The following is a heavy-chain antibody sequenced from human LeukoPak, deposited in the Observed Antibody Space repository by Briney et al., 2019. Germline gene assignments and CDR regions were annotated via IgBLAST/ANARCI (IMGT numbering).Heavy chain of an antibody. CDR1: GFPFADYA. CDR2: ITGDGKTI. Sequence: GGSLRLSCAASGFPFADYAMHWVRQAPGKGLEWVALITGDGKTIYYADSVKGRFTISRDNSRNSLYLQMNSLRTEDTALYYCAKDDGTTAFWYFDLWGRGTLVTVSS. V-gene: IGHV3-43*02. J-gene: IGHJ2*01. CDR3: AKDDGTTAFWYFDL. D-gene: IGHD1-7*01.